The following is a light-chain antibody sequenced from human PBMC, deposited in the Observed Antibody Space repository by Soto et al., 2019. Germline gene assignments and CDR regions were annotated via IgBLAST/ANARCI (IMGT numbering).Light chain of an antibody. J-gene: IGKJ1*01. Sequence: IALTQSPATVSVSPGDRVTLSCWASQNIYSNLGWYQQRPGQAPRLNIYRASARPTGIPARFSGSGSGTEFTRTSSSLQSEYFATYYCQQYHNLWSVGRGTKVESK. CDR3: QQYHNLWS. CDR2: RAS. V-gene: IGKV3-15*01. CDR1: QNIYSN.